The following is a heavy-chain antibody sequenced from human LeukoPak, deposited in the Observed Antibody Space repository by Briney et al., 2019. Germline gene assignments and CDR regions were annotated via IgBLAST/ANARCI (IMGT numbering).Heavy chain of an antibody. CDR3: ARDHFDY. V-gene: IGHV3-48*01. CDR2: ISSSSSTI. Sequence: GGSLRLSCAASRFTFSSYSMNWVRQAPGKGLEWVSYISSSSSTIYYADSVKGRFTISRDDAKNSLHLQMNSLRAEDTAVYYCARDHFDYWGQGTLVTVSS. J-gene: IGHJ4*02. CDR1: RFTFSSYS.